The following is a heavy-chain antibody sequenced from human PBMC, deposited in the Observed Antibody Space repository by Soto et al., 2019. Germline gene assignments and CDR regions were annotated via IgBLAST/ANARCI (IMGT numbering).Heavy chain of an antibody. V-gene: IGHV3-23*01. J-gene: IGHJ1*01. Sequence: EVQLLESGGGLAPPGGSLRLSCATSGFTFSSFGMSWVRQAPGKGLEWVSGIGNGGHTYEADSVRGRFTISRDNSKITLYLQMDSLRGEGRAVYYCTKSYAGSIEYFQHWGRGNLVAVSS. D-gene: IGHD2-2*01. CDR2: IGNGGHT. CDR1: GFTFSSFG. CDR3: TKSYAGSIEYFQH.